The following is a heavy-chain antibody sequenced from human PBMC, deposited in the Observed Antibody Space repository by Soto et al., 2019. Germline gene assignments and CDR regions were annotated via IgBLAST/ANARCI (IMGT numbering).Heavy chain of an antibody. CDR1: GYTFTGYH. V-gene: IGHV1-2*02. Sequence: QVQLVQSGAEVKKPGASVKVSCKASGYTFTGYHMHWGRQAPGQGLEWMGWINHNSGGTNYAQKFQGRVTMTRDTSNSTAYMELSRLRSDDTAVYYCAREALRLRSDYYGMDVWXXXTTVTVXS. D-gene: IGHD4-17*01. CDR3: AREALRLRSDYYGMDV. CDR2: INHNSGGT. J-gene: IGHJ6*01.